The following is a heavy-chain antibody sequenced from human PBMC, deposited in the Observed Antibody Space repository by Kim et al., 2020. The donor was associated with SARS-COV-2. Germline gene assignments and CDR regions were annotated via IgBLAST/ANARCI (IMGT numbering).Heavy chain of an antibody. Sequence: GSLRLSCGGSGFTFSSYWMMWVRQAPEKGLEWVANINPDGSGKYYADSVRGRFTISRDNAKNSLHLQMNSLRGDDTAVYYCARAKIDYWGQGILVTVSS. CDR2: INPDGSGK. J-gene: IGHJ4*02. CDR3: ARAKIDY. V-gene: IGHV3-7*01. CDR1: GFTFSSYW.